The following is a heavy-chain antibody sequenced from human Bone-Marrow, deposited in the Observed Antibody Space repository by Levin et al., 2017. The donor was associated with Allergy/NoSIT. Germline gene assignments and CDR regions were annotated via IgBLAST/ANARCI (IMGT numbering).Heavy chain of an antibody. J-gene: IGHJ5*02. V-gene: IGHV3-74*01. CDR1: GFTFSSYW. Sequence: GGSLRLSCAASGFTFSSYWMHWVRQAPGKGLVWVSRINSDGSSTSYADSVKGRFTISRDNAKNTLYLQMNSLRAEDTAVYYCARDTTDCSGGSCYSGRWFDPWGQGTLVTVSS. CDR3: ARDTTDCSGGSCYSGRWFDP. D-gene: IGHD2-15*01. CDR2: INSDGSST.